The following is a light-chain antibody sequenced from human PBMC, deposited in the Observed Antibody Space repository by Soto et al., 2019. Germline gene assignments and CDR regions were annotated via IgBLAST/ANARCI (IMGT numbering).Light chain of an antibody. V-gene: IGKV1-17*03. J-gene: IGKJ3*01. CDR3: LQHNSYPFT. Sequence: DIQMTQSPSAMSASVGDRVTITCRASQGISNYLVWFQQKPGKDPRRLIYAVSTLQSGVPPRFSGSGSGTEFTLTISSLQPEDFATYYCLQHNSYPFTFGPGTKVDIK. CDR2: AVS. CDR1: QGISNY.